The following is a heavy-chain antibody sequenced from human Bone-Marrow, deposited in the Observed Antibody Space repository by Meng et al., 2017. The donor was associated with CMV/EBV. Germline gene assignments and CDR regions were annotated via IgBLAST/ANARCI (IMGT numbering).Heavy chain of an antibody. Sequence: GGSLRLSCAASGFTFSSYSMNWVRQAPGKGLEWVSSISSSSSYIYYADSVKGRFTISRDNAKNSLYLQMNSLRAEDTAVYYCAREGDYYDSSGYYDYWGQGTLVTASS. V-gene: IGHV3-21*01. CDR1: GFTFSSYS. J-gene: IGHJ4*02. CDR2: ISSSSSYI. D-gene: IGHD3-22*01. CDR3: AREGDYYDSSGYYDY.